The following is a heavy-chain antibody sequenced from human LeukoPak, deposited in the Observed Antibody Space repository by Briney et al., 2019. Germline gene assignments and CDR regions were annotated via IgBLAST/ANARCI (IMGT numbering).Heavy chain of an antibody. Sequence: GGSLRLSCAASGFTVSSNYMSWVRQAPGKGLGWVSVIYSGGSTYYADSVKGRFTISRDNSKNTLYLQMNSLRAEDTAVYYCARQPGIAAAGQYYYYYYGMDVWGQGTTVTVSS. CDR2: IYSGGST. J-gene: IGHJ6*02. CDR1: GFTVSSNY. V-gene: IGHV3-66*02. D-gene: IGHD6-13*01. CDR3: ARQPGIAAAGQYYYYYYGMDV.